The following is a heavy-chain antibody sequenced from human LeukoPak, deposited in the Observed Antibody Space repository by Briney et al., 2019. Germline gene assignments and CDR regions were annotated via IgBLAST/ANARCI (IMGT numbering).Heavy chain of an antibody. V-gene: IGHV1-18*01. D-gene: IGHD6-13*01. CDR2: ISGYNGNT. CDR3: AREGRRIAAAGRGWFDP. Sequence: ASVKVSCKASDYTFTNFGINWVRQAPGQGLEWMGWISGYNGNTNYAQKLQGRVTMTTDTSTSTAYMELRSLRSDDTAVYYCAREGRRIAAAGRGWFDPWGQGTLVTVSS. CDR1: DYTFTNFG. J-gene: IGHJ5*02.